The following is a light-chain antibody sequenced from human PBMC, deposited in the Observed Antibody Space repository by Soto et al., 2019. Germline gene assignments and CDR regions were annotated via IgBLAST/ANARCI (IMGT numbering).Light chain of an antibody. CDR3: ISFAVSIQVV. CDR2: EVN. J-gene: IGLJ2*01. V-gene: IGLV2-8*01. Sequence: QSALTQPPSASGSPGQSVTISCTGTSSDIGAYNYVSWYQQHPGKAPKLMIYEVNKRPSGVPDRFSGSKSGNTASLTVSGLHADDEADYYCISFAVSIQVVIGGWTKVTVL. CDR1: SSDIGAYNY.